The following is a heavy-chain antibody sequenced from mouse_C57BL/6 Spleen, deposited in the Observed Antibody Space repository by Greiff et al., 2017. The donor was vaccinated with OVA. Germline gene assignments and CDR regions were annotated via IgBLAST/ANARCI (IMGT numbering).Heavy chain of an antibody. J-gene: IGHJ4*01. V-gene: IGHV3-6*01. D-gene: IGHD1-1*01. CDR2: ISYDGSN. CDR1: GYSITSGYY. Sequence: QSGPGLVKPSQSLSLSCSVTGYSITSGYYWNWIRQFPGNKLEWMGYISYDGSNNYNPSLKNRISLTRDTSKNQFFLKLNSVTTEDTATYDCARDYYGSRLYSMDYWGQGTSVTVSS. CDR3: ARDYYGSRLYSMDY.